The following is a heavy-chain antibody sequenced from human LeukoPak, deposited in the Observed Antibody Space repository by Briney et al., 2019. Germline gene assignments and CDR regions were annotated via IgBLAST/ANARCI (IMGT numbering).Heavy chain of an antibody. D-gene: IGHD1-26*01. V-gene: IGHV3-30*18. CDR1: GFTFSSYG. CDR3: ANDRRGWYYGMDV. J-gene: IGHJ6*02. Sequence: GGSLRLSCAASGFTFSSYGMHWVRQAPGKGLEWVAVISYDGSNKYHADSVKDRFIISRDNSKNTLYLQMNSLRAEDTAVYYCANDRRGWYYGMDVWGQGTTVIVSS. CDR2: ISYDGSNK.